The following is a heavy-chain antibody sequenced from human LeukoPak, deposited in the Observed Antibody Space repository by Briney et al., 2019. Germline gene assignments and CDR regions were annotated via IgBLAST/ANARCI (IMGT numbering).Heavy chain of an antibody. CDR3: AREDTAMVTRNPFDY. D-gene: IGHD5-18*01. CDR1: GGSFSGYY. V-gene: IGHV4-34*01. J-gene: IGHJ4*02. CDR2: INHSGST. Sequence: SETLSLTYAVYGGSFSGYYWSWIRQPPGKGLEWIGEINHSGSTNYNPSLKSRVTISVDTSKNQFSLKLSSVTAADTAVYYCAREDTAMVTRNPFDYWGQGTLVTVSS.